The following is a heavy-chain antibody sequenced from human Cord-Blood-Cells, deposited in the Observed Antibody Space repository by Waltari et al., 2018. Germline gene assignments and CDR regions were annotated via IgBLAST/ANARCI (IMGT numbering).Heavy chain of an antibody. CDR2: IYTSGST. CDR1: GGSISSYY. CDR3: ARGGTVDYGDYYWYFDL. Sequence: QVQLQESGPGLVKPSETLSLTCTVSGGSISSYYWSWIRQPAGKGLEWIGRIYTSGSTTYNPALKSRVTMSVDTAKNQFSLKLGSVTAADTAVYYCARGGTVDYGDYYWYFDLWGRGTLVTVSS. D-gene: IGHD4-17*01. V-gene: IGHV4-4*07. J-gene: IGHJ2*01.